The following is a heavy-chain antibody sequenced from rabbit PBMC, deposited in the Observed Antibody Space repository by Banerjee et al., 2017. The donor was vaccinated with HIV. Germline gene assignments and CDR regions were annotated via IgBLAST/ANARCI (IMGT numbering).Heavy chain of an antibody. Sequence: QQQLEESGGGLVKPEGSLTLSCTASGFSFSNKYVMCWVRQAPGKGLEWIACINTSSGNTVYATWAKGRLTISKASSTTVTLQLNSLTAADTATYFCARDVSGSGYHFDLWGQGTLVTVS. CDR1: GFSFSNKYV. D-gene: IGHD1-1*01. V-gene: IGHV1S45*01. CDR2: INTSSGNT. J-gene: IGHJ3*01. CDR3: ARDVSGSGYHFDL.